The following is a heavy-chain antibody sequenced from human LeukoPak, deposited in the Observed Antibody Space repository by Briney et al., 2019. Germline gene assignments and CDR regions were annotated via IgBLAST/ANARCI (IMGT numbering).Heavy chain of an antibody. CDR3: AKGSIPFYGDYHGGYFDY. J-gene: IGHJ4*02. D-gene: IGHD4-17*01. CDR1: GFTFSSYA. CDR2: ISGSGGST. V-gene: IGHV3-23*01. Sequence: TGGSLRLSCAASGFTFSSYAMSWVRQAPGKGLEWVSAISGSGGSTYYADSVKGRFTISRDNSKNTLYLQMNSLRAEDTAVYYCAKGSIPFYGDYHGGYFDYWGQGTLVTVSS.